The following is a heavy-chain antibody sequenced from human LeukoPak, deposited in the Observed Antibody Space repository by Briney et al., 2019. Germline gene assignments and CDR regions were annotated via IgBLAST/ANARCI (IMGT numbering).Heavy chain of an antibody. J-gene: IGHJ4*02. CDR2: ISAYNGNT. CDR3: AREKGIAARVFDY. Sequence: ASVNVSCKASGYTFTSYGISWVRQAPGQGLEWMGWISAYNGNTNYAQKLQGRVTMTTDTSTSTVYMELRSLRSDDTAVYYCAREKGIAARVFDYWGQGTLVTVSS. V-gene: IGHV1-18*01. CDR1: GYTFTSYG. D-gene: IGHD6-6*01.